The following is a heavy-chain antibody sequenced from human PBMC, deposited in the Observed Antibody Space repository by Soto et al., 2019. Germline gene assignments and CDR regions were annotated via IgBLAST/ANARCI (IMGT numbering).Heavy chain of an antibody. D-gene: IGHD5-18*01. J-gene: IGHJ4*02. Sequence: QVQLVQSGAEVKKPGSSVKVSCKASGGTFSSYAISWVRQAPGQGLEWMGGIIPIFGTANYAQKFQGRVTITADESTSTAYMELSSLRSEDTAVYYCARDGSREETSYGYENPYSFDYWGQGTLVTVSS. CDR1: GGTFSSYA. CDR2: IIPIFGTA. CDR3: ARDGSREETSYGYENPYSFDY. V-gene: IGHV1-69*01.